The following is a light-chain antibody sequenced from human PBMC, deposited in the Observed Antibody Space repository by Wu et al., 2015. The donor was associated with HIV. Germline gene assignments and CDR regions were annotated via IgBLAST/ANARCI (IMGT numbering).Light chain of an antibody. V-gene: IGKV1-5*03. CDR1: QSLKNW. Sequence: DIQMTQSPSTLSASVGDSVTITCRASQSLKNWLAWYQQKPGKAPKLLISKASSLESGVPSRFSGSGSGTEFTLTISSLQPEDVATYYCQKYNTAPWTFGQGTKVEMK. J-gene: IGKJ1*01. CDR3: QKYNTAPWT. CDR2: KAS.